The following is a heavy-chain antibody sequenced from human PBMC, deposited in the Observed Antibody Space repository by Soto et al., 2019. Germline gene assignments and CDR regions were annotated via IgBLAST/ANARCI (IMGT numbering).Heavy chain of an antibody. CDR2: ISPYDGNT. Sequence: ASVKVSCKASGYTFTSYYMHWVRQAPGQGLEWMGLISPYDGNTNYAQKFQGRVTMTTDTSTSTAYMELRSLRSDDTAVYYCAAVVSDYSNYGYYYYMDVWGKGTTVTVSS. J-gene: IGHJ6*03. CDR1: GYTFTSYY. CDR3: AAVVSDYSNYGYYYYMDV. D-gene: IGHD4-4*01. V-gene: IGHV1-18*04.